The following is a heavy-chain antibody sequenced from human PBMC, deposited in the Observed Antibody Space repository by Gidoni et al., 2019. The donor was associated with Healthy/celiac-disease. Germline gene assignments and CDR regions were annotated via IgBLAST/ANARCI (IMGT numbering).Heavy chain of an antibody. CDR2: ISGSGGST. CDR1: GFTFSSYA. V-gene: IGHV3-23*01. D-gene: IGHD3-10*01. Sequence: EVQLLESGGGLVQPGGSLRLSCAASGFTFSSYAMSWVRRAPGKGLEWVSAISGSGGSTYYADSVKGRFTISRDNSKNTLYLQMNSLRAEDTAVYYCAKDGIRGVTFPLPSAFDIWGQGTMVTVSS. CDR3: AKDGIRGVTFPLPSAFDI. J-gene: IGHJ3*02.